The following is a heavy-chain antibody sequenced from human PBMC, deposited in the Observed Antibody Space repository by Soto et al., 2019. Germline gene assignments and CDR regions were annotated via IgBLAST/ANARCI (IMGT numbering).Heavy chain of an antibody. V-gene: IGHV1-18*01. J-gene: IGHJ5*02. CDR2: ISAYNGNT. CDR1: GYTVTSYG. Sequence: AAVKVSCKASGYTVTSYGISWVREAPGQGLEWMGWISAYNGNTNYAQKLQGRVTMTTDTSTSTAYMELRSLRSDDTAVYYCARYIFYGDYGDASWFYPCGQRT. D-gene: IGHD4-17*01. CDR3: ARYIFYGDYGDASWFYP.